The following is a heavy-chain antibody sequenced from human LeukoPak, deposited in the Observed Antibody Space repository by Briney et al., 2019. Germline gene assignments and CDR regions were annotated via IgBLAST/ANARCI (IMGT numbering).Heavy chain of an antibody. D-gene: IGHD2-15*01. J-gene: IGHJ4*02. V-gene: IGHV4-4*07. Sequence: SETLSLTCTVSGGSISSYYWSWIRQPAGKGLEWIGRIYTSGSTNYNPSLKSRVTMSVDTSKNQFSLKLSSVTTEDTAVYYCAANVGYCSGGSCYPVDYWGQGTLVTVSS. CDR1: GGSISSYY. CDR3: AANVGYCSGGSCYPVDY. CDR2: IYTSGST.